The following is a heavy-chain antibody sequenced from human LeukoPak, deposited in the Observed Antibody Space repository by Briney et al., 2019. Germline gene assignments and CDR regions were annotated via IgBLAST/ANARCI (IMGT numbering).Heavy chain of an antibody. CDR2: IYYSGRT. V-gene: IGHV4-59*01. J-gene: IGHJ4*02. CDR1: GGSISSYY. CDR3: ARAPTGITIFGVVIHYFDY. D-gene: IGHD3-3*01. Sequence: SETLSLTCTVSGGSISSYYWSWIRQPPGKGLEWIGYIYYSGRTNYNPSLKSRVTISVDTSKNQFSLKLSSVTAADTAVYYCARAPTGITIFGVVIHYFDYWGQGTLVTVSS.